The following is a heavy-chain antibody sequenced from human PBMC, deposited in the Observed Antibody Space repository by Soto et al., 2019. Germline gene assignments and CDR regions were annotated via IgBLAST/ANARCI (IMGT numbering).Heavy chain of an antibody. Sequence: ASVKVSCKASGGTFSSYAISWVRQAPGQGLGWMGWISTYSGDTKYAQKFQGRVTMTTDTSTTTAYLELRSLRSDDTAVYYCARHHGPTTSENWFDPWGQGTLVTVSS. V-gene: IGHV1-18*01. CDR3: ARHHGPTTSENWFDP. CDR1: GGTFSSYA. J-gene: IGHJ5*02. CDR2: ISTYSGDT. D-gene: IGHD5-12*01.